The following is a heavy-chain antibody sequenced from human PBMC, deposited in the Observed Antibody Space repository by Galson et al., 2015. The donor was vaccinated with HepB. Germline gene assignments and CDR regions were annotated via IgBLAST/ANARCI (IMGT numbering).Heavy chain of an antibody. V-gene: IGHV1-69*13. J-gene: IGHJ6*02. Sequence: SVKVSCKASGGTFSSYAISWVRQAPGQGLEWMGGIIPIFGTANYAQKFQGRVTITADESTSTAYMELSSLRSEDTAVYYCARAYQDYRAYYYYGMDVWGQETTVTVSS. CDR2: IIPIFGTA. D-gene: IGHD4-11*01. CDR1: GGTFSSYA. CDR3: ARAYQDYRAYYYYGMDV.